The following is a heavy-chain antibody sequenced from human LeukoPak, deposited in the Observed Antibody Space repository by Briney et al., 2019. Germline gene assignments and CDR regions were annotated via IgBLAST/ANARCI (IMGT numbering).Heavy chain of an antibody. Sequence: GGSLRLSCAASGFIFSSSWMSWVRQAPGKGLEWVANIKSDGSEKHYVDSVKGRFTISRDNAKNSLYLQMNSLRDDDTAVYYCARDLRGSGNYEFDYWGQGTLVTVSS. CDR3: ARDLRGSGNYEFDY. CDR1: GFIFSSSW. V-gene: IGHV3-7*01. J-gene: IGHJ4*02. CDR2: IKSDGSEK. D-gene: IGHD3-10*01.